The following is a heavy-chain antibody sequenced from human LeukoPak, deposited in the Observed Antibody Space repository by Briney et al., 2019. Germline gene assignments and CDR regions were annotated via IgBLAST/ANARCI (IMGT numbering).Heavy chain of an antibody. CDR2: IIPIFGIA. D-gene: IGHD2-2*01. CDR3: ARGEIVVVPAAYAWFDP. J-gene: IGHJ5*02. Sequence: SVKVSFKASGGTFTSYAISWVRQAPGQGLEWMGRIIPIFGIANYAQKFQGRVTITADKSTSTAYMELSSLRSEDTAVYYCARGEIVVVPAAYAWFDPWGQGTLVTVSS. V-gene: IGHV1-69*04. CDR1: GGTFTSYA.